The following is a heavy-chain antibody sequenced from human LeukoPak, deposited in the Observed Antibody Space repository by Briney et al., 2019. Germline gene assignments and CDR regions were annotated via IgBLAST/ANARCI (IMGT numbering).Heavy chain of an antibody. Sequence: PGGSLRLSCAASGFTFTSSWMAWVRQAPGKGLEWVANIKEDGSEKYYVDSVKGRSIIPRDTAKTSLYLQMNSLRAEDTALYYCARSTAGFDYWGQGTLVTVSS. V-gene: IGHV3-7*01. J-gene: IGHJ4*02. D-gene: IGHD1-1*01. CDR3: ARSTAGFDY. CDR2: IKEDGSEK. CDR1: GFTFTSSW.